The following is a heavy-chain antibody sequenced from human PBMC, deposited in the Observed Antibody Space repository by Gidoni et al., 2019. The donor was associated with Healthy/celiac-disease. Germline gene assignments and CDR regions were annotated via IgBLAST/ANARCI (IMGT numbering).Heavy chain of an antibody. CDR2: IYYSGST. J-gene: IGHJ5*02. CDR1: GGSISSSSYY. V-gene: IGHV4-39*01. CDR3: AVVVAAYNWFDP. Sequence: QLQLQESGPGLVKPSETLSLTCTVSGGSISSSSYYWGWIRQPPGKGLEWIGSIYYSGSTYYNPSLKSRFTISVDTSKNQFSLKLSSVTAADTAVYYCAVVVAAYNWFDPWGQGTLVTVSS. D-gene: IGHD2-15*01.